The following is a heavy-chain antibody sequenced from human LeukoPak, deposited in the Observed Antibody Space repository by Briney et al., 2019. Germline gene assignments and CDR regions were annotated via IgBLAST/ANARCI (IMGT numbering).Heavy chain of an antibody. D-gene: IGHD2-2*02. CDR1: GFTFSSYA. J-gene: IGHJ4*02. CDR3: AKVIGPLLYPGDYFDY. CDR2: ISGSGGST. Sequence: GSLRLSCAASGFTFSSYAMSWVRQAPGKRLEWVSAISGSGGSTYYADSVKGRFTISRDNSKNTLYLQMNSLRAEDTAVYYCAKVIGPLLYPGDYFDYWGQGTLVTVSS. V-gene: IGHV3-23*01.